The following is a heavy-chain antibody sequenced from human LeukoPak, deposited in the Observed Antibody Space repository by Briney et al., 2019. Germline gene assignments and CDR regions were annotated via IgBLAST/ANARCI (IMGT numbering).Heavy chain of an antibody. V-gene: IGHV3-49*04. CDR2: IRSKGYGGTT. J-gene: IGHJ4*02. CDR1: GFNFGAYA. Sequence: PGGALRLSCTTSGFNFGAYAMSWVRKAPGKGLEWVGFIRSKGYGGTTEYAASVKGRFTISRDDSKSIAYLQMNSLKTEDTAVYYCTRGSDIVPSILDYWGQGTLVTVSS. CDR3: TRGSDIVPSILDY. D-gene: IGHD5-12*01.